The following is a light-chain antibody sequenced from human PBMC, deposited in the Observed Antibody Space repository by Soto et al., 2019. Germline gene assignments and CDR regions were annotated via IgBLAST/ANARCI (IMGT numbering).Light chain of an antibody. V-gene: IGKV3-15*01. CDR1: RSVDTD. CDR2: ATS. CDR3: HQYYNRPPWT. J-gene: IGKJ1*01. Sequence: EILITQSPATLSVSPGDSATLSCRASRSVDTDLALYQQKPGQAPRLLVFATSARATGVPDRFRGSRSGTDFTLTISSLQPEDSATYYCHQYYNRPPWTFGQGTKVDIX.